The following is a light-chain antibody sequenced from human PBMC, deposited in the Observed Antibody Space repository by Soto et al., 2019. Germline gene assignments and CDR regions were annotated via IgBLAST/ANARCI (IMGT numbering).Light chain of an antibody. CDR2: AVS. CDR1: QSVSSSY. CDR3: QQYNNWPPWT. Sequence: EIVLTQSPGTLSLSPGERATLSCRASQSVSSSYLAWYQQKPGQAPRLLIYAVSTRATGIPARFSGSGSGTEFTLTISSLQSEDFAVYYCQQYNNWPPWTFGQGTNV. J-gene: IGKJ1*01. V-gene: IGKV3-15*01.